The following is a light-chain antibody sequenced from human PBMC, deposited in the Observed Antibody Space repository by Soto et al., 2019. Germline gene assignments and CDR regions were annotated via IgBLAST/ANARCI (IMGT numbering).Light chain of an antibody. J-gene: IGKJ5*01. CDR3: QHYNSYSEA. CDR2: KAS. V-gene: IGKV1-5*03. CDR1: QTISSW. Sequence: DIQMTQSPSTLSGSVGDRVTITCRAGQTISSWLAWYQQKPGKAPKLLIYKASTLKSGVPSRFSGSGSGTEFTLTISSLQPDDFATYYCQHYNSYSEAFGQGTRLEI.